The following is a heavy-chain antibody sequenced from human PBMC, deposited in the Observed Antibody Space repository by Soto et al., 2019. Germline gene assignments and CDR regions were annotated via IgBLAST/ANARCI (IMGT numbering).Heavy chain of an antibody. CDR3: ARGLGGNYFYYYGMDV. V-gene: IGHV4-34*01. Sequence: PSETLSLTCAVYGGSFSGYYWSWIRQPPGKGLEWIGEINHSGSTNYNPSLKSRVTISVDTSKNQFSLKLSSVTAAGTAVYYCARGLGGNYFYYYGMDVWGQGTTVTVSS. CDR1: GGSFSGYY. J-gene: IGHJ6*02. CDR2: INHSGST. D-gene: IGHD3-16*01.